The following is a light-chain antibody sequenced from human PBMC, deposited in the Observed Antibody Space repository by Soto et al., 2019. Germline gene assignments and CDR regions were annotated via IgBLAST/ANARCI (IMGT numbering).Light chain of an antibody. Sequence: EIVMTQSPATLSVSPGDRATLSCRASQSVSSNLAWYQQKPGQAPRLLIYGASTRATGIPARFSGRGSGTQFPLPISSLQSEDFAVYFCQQYNNWPPCTFGQGTKLEIK. CDR3: QQYNNWPPCT. J-gene: IGKJ2*02. V-gene: IGKV3-15*01. CDR1: QSVSSN. CDR2: GAS.